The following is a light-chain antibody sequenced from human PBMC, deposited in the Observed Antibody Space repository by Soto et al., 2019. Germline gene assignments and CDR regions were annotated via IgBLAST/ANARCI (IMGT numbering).Light chain of an antibody. J-gene: IGLJ3*02. CDR3: SSYTSTYIWV. V-gene: IGLV2-14*01. CDR1: SSDIGSHNF. Sequence: QSVLTQPASVSGSPGQSITISGTGTSSDIGSHNFVSWHQQHPGKAPKFIIYGVSNRPSGVSNRFSGSKSGNTASLTISGLQADDEADYYCSSYTSTYIWVFGGGTKLTVL. CDR2: GVS.